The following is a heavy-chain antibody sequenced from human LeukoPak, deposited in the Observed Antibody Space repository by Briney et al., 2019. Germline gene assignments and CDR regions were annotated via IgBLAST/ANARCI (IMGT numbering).Heavy chain of an antibody. CDR1: GFTVSSNY. J-gene: IGHJ6*03. D-gene: IGHD2-2*01. CDR3: ARAGCSSTSCQDYYHYYMDV. Sequence: GGSLRLSCAASGFTVSSNYMSWVRQAPGKGLEWVSVIYSGGSTYYADSVKGRFTISRDNSKNTLYLQMNSLRAEDTAVYYCARAGCSSTSCQDYYHYYMDVWGKGTTVTVSS. CDR2: IYSGGST. V-gene: IGHV3-66*02.